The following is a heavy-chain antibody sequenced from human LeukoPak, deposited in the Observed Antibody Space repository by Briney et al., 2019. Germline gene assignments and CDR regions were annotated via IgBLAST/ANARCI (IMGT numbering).Heavy chain of an antibody. CDR3: ARGLPGARIPYHFDS. J-gene: IGHJ4*02. CDR2: IYYTGST. Sequence: TLSLTCTVSGDSMSNGGYFWSWIRQHPGKGLEWIGYIYYTGSTTYNPSLQSRVTMSVDTSKNNFSLRLNPVTAADTAVYFCARGLPGARIPYHFDSWGRGTLVAVSS. V-gene: IGHV4-31*03. D-gene: IGHD1-1*01. CDR1: GDSMSNGGYF.